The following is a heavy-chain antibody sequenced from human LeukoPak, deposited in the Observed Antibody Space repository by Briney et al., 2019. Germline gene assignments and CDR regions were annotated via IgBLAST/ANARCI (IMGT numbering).Heavy chain of an antibody. CDR3: ARGGDDILTGYYMDYYYYGMDV. J-gene: IGHJ6*02. Sequence: AGGSLRLSCAASGFTFSSYWMHWVRQAPGKGLVWVSRINSDGSSTSYADSVKGRFTISRDNAKNTLYLQMNSLRAEDTAVYYCARGGDDILTGYYMDYYYYGMDVWGQGTTVTVSS. V-gene: IGHV3-74*01. CDR1: GFTFSSYW. D-gene: IGHD3-9*01. CDR2: INSDGSST.